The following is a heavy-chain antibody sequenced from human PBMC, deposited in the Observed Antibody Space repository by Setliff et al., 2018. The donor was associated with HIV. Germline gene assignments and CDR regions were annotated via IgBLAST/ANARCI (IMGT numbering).Heavy chain of an antibody. Sequence: GGSLRLSCAASGFAFSTYAMSWVRQAPGKGLEWVSAISDSGGGTYYADSVKGRFTVSRDNSKYTLYLQMNSLRVEDTAVYFCVPQGPGPGSGWWRNWFDPWGQGTLVTISS. J-gene: IGHJ5*02. CDR2: ISDSGGGT. CDR1: GFAFSTYA. CDR3: VPQGPGPGSGWWRNWFDP. D-gene: IGHD6-19*01. V-gene: IGHV3-23*01.